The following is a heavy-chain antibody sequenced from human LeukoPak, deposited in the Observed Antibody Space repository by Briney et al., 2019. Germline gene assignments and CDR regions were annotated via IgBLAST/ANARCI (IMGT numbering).Heavy chain of an antibody. CDR3: ARGSHYYYYMDV. V-gene: IGHV4-59*01. CDR1: GGSISSYY. D-gene: IGHD2-15*01. CDR2: IYYSGST. Sequence: SETLSLTCTVSGGSISSYYWSWIRQPPGKGLEWIGYIYYSGSTKYNPSLKSRVTISVDTSKNQFSLKLSSVTAADTAVYYCARGSHYYYYMDVWGKGTTVTVSS. J-gene: IGHJ6*03.